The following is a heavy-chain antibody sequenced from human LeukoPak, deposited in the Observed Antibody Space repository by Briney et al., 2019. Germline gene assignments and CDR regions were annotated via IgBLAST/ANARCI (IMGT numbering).Heavy chain of an antibody. CDR1: GGSISSYY. J-gene: IGHJ4*02. CDR3: ARVRYSSSSGSDPDFDY. Sequence: SETLSLTCTVSGGSISSYYWSWIRQPPGKGLEWIGYIYYSGSTNYNPSLKSRVTISVDTSKNQFSLKLSSVTAADTAVYYCARVRYSSSSGSDPDFDYWGQGTLVTVSS. D-gene: IGHD1-26*01. V-gene: IGHV4-59*01. CDR2: IYYSGST.